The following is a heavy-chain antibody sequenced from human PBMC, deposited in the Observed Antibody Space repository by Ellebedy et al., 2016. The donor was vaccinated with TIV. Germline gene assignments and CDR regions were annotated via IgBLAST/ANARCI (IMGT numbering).Heavy chain of an antibody. CDR1: GFTVSSNY. D-gene: IGHD3-10*01. CDR2: IYSGGST. Sequence: PGGSLRLSCAASGFTVSSNYMSWVRQAPGKGLEWVSVIYSGGSTYYADSVKGRFTISRDNSKNTLYLQMNSLRAEDTAVYYCAKYPTMVRRYYYGMDVWGQGTTVTVSS. V-gene: IGHV3-53*01. CDR3: AKYPTMVRRYYYGMDV. J-gene: IGHJ6*02.